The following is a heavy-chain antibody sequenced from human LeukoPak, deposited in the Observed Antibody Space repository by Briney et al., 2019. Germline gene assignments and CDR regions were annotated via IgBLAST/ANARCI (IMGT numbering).Heavy chain of an antibody. V-gene: IGHV4-59*01. CDR2: IYYSGST. D-gene: IGHD3-22*01. Sequence: SETLSLTCTVSGGSISSYYWSWIRQPPGKGLEWIGYIYYSGSTNYNPSLKSRVTISVDTSKNQFSLKLSSVTAADTAVYYCARGEDSSGYYYDYWGRGTLVTVSS. CDR1: GGSISSYY. CDR3: ARGEDSSGYYYDY. J-gene: IGHJ4*02.